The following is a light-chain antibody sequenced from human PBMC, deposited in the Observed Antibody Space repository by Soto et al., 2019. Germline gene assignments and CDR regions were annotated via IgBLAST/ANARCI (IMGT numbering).Light chain of an antibody. Sequence: VVLRQSRAALALDQKVKASRSCRASQSVSSHLAWFQQRPGQAPRLLIYDASNRATGIPARFSGRGPGTDFTLTISSLEPEDFAVYYCQQRSSAITSGQGTRLAIK. V-gene: IGKV3D-11*02. CDR1: QSVSSH. J-gene: IGKJ5*01. CDR3: QQRSSAIT. CDR2: DAS.